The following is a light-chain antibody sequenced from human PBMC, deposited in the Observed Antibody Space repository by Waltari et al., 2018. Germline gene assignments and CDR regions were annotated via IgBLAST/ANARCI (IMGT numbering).Light chain of an antibody. CDR2: DDA. CDR3: QVWDGISDQGV. V-gene: IGLV3-21*02. Sequence: SYVLTQPPSVSVAPGQTASVTCGGNNIGKKIVHGYQEKPGQAPGMVVYDDAGRPPGIPGRFSGSNSGNTATLTITRVEGGDEADYFCQVWDGISDQGVCGGGTKVTVL. J-gene: IGLJ1*01. CDR1: NIGKKI.